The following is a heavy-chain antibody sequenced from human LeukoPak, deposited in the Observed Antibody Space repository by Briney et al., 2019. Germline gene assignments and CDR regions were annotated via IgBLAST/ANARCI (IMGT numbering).Heavy chain of an antibody. CDR2: IIPIFGTA. CDR3: ARDPHGYSSSYDDAFDI. V-gene: IGHV1-69*05. Sequence: SVKVSCKASGGTFSSYAISWVRRAPGQGLEWMGRIIPIFGTANYAQKFQGRVTITTDESTSTAYMELSSLRSEDTAVYYCARDPHGYSSSYDDAFDIWGQGTMVTVSS. J-gene: IGHJ3*02. CDR1: GGTFSSYA. D-gene: IGHD6-13*01.